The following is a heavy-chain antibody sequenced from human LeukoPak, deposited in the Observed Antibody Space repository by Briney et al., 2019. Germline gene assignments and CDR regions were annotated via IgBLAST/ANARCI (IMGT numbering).Heavy chain of an antibody. CDR1: GFTFDDYD. D-gene: IGHD3-10*01. J-gene: IGHJ4*02. CDR3: AKGHGSRTGDFEY. CDR2: ISGDSDYT. Sequence: GGSLRLSCAASGFTFDDYDMHWVRQAPGLGLEWVSLISGDSDYTYYADSVKGRFTISRDNSKNSLYLQMNTLRTEDNALYYCAKGHGSRTGDFEYWGQGTLVTVSS. V-gene: IGHV3-43*02.